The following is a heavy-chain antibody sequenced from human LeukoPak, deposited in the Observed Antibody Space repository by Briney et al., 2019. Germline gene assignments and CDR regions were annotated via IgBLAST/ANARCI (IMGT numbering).Heavy chain of an antibody. V-gene: IGHV3-30*02. CDR2: IRHHGGNV. Sequence: PGGSLRLSCGASGFTFSNYGMHWVRQAPCKGLEWVAFIRHHGGNVYYADSVKGRFTISRENSKNTLYLQMNSLRAEDTAVYYCAKDGERATITGDAAFDIWGQGTMVTVS. D-gene: IGHD5-24*01. CDR1: GFTFSNYG. CDR3: AKDGERATITGDAAFDI. J-gene: IGHJ3*02.